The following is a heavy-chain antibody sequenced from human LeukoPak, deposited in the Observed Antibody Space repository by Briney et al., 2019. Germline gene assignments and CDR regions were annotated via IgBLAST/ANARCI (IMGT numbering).Heavy chain of an antibody. CDR2: IYTSGST. D-gene: IGHD1-26*01. J-gene: IGHJ4*02. CDR3: ARGRMQSGSYQYYFDY. Sequence: PSETLSLTCTVSGGSISSYYWSWIRQPAGKGLEWIGRIYTSGSTNYNPSLKSRVTMSVDTSKNQFSLKLSSVTAADTAVYYCARGRMQSGSYQYYFDYWGQGTLVTVSS. CDR1: GGSISSYY. V-gene: IGHV4-4*07.